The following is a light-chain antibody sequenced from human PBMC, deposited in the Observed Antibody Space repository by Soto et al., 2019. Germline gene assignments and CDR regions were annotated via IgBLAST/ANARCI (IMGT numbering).Light chain of an antibody. V-gene: IGLV2-14*01. J-gene: IGLJ1*01. CDR3: ISYTSSSDYV. Sequence: QSALTQPASVSGSPGQSITISCTGTSSDVGGYNYVSWYQQHPGKAPKLMIYDVSNRPSGVSNRFSGSKSGNTASLTISGLQAEDEADYYCISYTSSSDYVFGTGTKLTVL. CDR1: SSDVGGYNY. CDR2: DVS.